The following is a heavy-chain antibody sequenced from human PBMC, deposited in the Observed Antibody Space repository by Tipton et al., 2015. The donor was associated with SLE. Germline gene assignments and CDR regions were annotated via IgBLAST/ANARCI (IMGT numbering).Heavy chain of an antibody. V-gene: IGHV3-21*03. Sequence: GSLRLSCAASGFTFSSYSMNWVRQAPGKGLEWVSSISSSSSYIYYADSVKGRFTISRDNAKNSLYLQMNSLRAEDTAVYYCASERRVAVAPWDWGQGTLVTVSS. J-gene: IGHJ4*02. D-gene: IGHD6-19*01. CDR3: ASERRVAVAPWD. CDR1: GFTFSSYS. CDR2: ISSSSSYI.